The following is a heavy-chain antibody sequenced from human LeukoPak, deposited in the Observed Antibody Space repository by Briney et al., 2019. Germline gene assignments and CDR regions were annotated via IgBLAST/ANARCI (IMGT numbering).Heavy chain of an antibody. CDR1: GGSIISSSYY. CDR2: IYYSGST. V-gene: IGHV4-39*07. Sequence: SETLSLTCTVSGGSIISSSYYWGWIRQPPGKGLGWIGNIYYSGSTYYNPSLKSRVTLSADTSKNQFSLRLSSVTAADTAVYYCASDRAGGGAARFFDPWGQGALVTVSS. J-gene: IGHJ5*02. D-gene: IGHD6-6*01. CDR3: ASDRAGGGAARFFDP.